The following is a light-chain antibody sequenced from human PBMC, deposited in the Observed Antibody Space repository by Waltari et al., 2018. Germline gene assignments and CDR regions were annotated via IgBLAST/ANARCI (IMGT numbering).Light chain of an antibody. CDR3: SSYAGGVYV. Sequence: QSAPTQPASVSGSPGQSPTVSCPGSSRAVGSYNFVSWYQHPPGNAPKLILYEVTKRPSGVSDRFSGSKSGNTASLTISGLRTDDEADYYCSSYAGGVYVFGTGTTVTVL. V-gene: IGLV2-23*02. J-gene: IGLJ1*01. CDR2: EVT. CDR1: SRAVGSYNF.